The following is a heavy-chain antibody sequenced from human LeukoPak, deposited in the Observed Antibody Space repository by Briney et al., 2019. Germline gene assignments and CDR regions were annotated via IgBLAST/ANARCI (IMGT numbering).Heavy chain of an antibody. J-gene: IGHJ4*02. CDR3: AKVDSGWYHIEY. V-gene: IGHV3-30*18. CDR1: GFTFFTYG. Sequence: PGGSLRLSCAASGFTFFTYGMHWVRQAPGKGLEWVAVISYDGSNKYYADSVKGRFTISRDNSKNTLYLQMNSLRAEDTAVYYCAKVDSGWYHIEYWGQGTLVTVSS. D-gene: IGHD6-19*01. CDR2: ISYDGSNK.